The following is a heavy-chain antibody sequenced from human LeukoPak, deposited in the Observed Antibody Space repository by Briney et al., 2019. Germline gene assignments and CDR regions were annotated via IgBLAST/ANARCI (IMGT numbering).Heavy chain of an antibody. CDR2: ISYDGSNK. CDR3: ARVSAAAAPYYYYYGMDV. J-gene: IGHJ6*02. V-gene: IGHV3-30-3*01. D-gene: IGHD6-13*01. CDR1: GFSFGNYA. Sequence: GGSLRLSCAASGFSFGNYAMHWVRQAPGKGLEWVAVISYDGSNKNYADSVKGRFTISRDSSKNTLYLQMNSLRAEDTTVYYCARVSAAAAPYYYYYGMDVWGQGTTVTVSS.